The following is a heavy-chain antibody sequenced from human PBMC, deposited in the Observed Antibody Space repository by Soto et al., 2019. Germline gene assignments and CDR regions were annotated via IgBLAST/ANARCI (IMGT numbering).Heavy chain of an antibody. V-gene: IGHV4-34*01. Sequence: QVQLQQWGAGLLKPSETLSLTCAVYGGSFSGYYWSWIRQPPGKGLEWIGEINHSGSTNYNPSLNRRVTISVDASKNQFSLKLSSGTAADTAVYYCARGRLGYCSGGSCLDLDYWGQGTLVTVSS. CDR2: INHSGST. D-gene: IGHD2-15*01. CDR1: GGSFSGYY. CDR3: ARGRLGYCSGGSCLDLDY. J-gene: IGHJ4*02.